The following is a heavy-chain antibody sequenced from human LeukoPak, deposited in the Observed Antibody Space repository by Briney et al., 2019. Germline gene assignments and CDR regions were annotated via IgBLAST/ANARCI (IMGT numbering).Heavy chain of an antibody. J-gene: IGHJ5*02. V-gene: IGHV4-39*07. CDR2: IYHSGST. CDR3: ARVAVVYWFDP. D-gene: IGHD2-15*01. CDR1: GGSIRSSYYY. Sequence: SSETLSLTCTVSGGSIRSSYYYWGWIRQPPGKGLEWIGEIYHSGSTNYNPSLKSRVTISVDKSKNQFSLKLSSVTAADTAVYYCARVAVVYWFDPWGQGTLVTVSS.